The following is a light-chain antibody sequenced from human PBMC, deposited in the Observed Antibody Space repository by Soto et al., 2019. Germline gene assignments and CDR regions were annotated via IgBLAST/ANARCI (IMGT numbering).Light chain of an antibody. V-gene: IGKV3-20*01. CDR1: QSVSSSY. Sequence: EIVLTQSPGTLSLSPGERATLSCRASQSVSSSYLAWYQQKPGQAPRLLIYGASSRATGIPDRFSGSGSGTDFTLSISGLETEDFAVYYCQQYVSSPRTFGQGTKLEIK. CDR3: QQYVSSPRT. J-gene: IGKJ2*01. CDR2: GAS.